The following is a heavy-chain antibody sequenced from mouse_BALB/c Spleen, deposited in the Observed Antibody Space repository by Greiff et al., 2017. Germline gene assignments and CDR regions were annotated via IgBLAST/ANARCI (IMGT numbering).Heavy chain of an antibody. CDR2: ISSGGST. V-gene: IGHV5-6-5*01. CDR3: AGGGGYGSLYAMDY. Sequence: EVKLVESGGGLVKPGGSLKLSCAASGFTFSSYAMSWVRQTPEKRLEWVASISSGGSTYYPDSVKGRFTISRDNARNILYLQMSSLRSEDTAMYYCAGGGGYGSLYAMDYWGQGTSVTVSS. J-gene: IGHJ4*01. D-gene: IGHD1-2*01. CDR1: GFTFSSYA.